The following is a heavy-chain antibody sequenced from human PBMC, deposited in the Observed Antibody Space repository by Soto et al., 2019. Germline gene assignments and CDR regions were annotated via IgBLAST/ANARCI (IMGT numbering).Heavy chain of an antibody. J-gene: IGHJ4*02. CDR1: GGSFSGYY. Sequence: SETLSLTCAVYGGSFSGYYWSWIRQPPGKGLEWIGEINHSGSTNYNPSLKSRVTISVDTSKNQFSLKLSSVTAADTAVYYCARGPAYYDILTGPLLGFDYWGQGTLVTVSS. D-gene: IGHD3-9*01. CDR2: INHSGST. CDR3: ARGPAYYDILTGPLLGFDY. V-gene: IGHV4-34*01.